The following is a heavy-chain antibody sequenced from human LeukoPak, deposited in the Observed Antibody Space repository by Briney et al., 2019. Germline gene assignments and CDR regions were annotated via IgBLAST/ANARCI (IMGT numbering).Heavy chain of an antibody. J-gene: IGHJ6*03. Sequence: ASVKVSCKASGYTFTSYGISWVRQAPGQGLEWMGWIGAYNGNTNYAQKLQGRVTMTTDTSTSTAYMELRSLRSDDTAVYYCATVGIAAAGTGYYYYMDVWGKGTTVTVSS. CDR2: IGAYNGNT. D-gene: IGHD6-13*01. CDR1: GYTFTSYG. CDR3: ATVGIAAAGTGYYYYMDV. V-gene: IGHV1-18*01.